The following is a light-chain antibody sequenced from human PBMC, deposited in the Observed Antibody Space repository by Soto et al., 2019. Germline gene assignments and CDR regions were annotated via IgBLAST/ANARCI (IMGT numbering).Light chain of an antibody. CDR1: TGAVTSDHY. Sequence: QAVVTQEPSLTVSPGGTVTLTCGSSTGAVTSDHYPYWFQQKPGQAPRTLIYDTSNKHSWTPARFSGSLLGGKGALTLSGAQPEDEAVYFCLLSYGGTMVFGGGTKLTVL. J-gene: IGLJ2*01. CDR3: LLSYGGTMV. CDR2: DTS. V-gene: IGLV7-46*01.